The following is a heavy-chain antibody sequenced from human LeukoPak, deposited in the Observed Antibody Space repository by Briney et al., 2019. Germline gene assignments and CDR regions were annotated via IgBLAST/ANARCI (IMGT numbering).Heavy chain of an antibody. CDR1: GFTFSSYE. J-gene: IGHJ4*02. CDR2: ISSSGSTI. CDR3: ARAGLATPHFDY. D-gene: IGHD5-12*01. Sequence: GGSLRLSCAASGFTFSSYEMNWVRQAPGKGLEWVSYISSSGSTIYYADSVKGRFTISRVNAKNSLYLQMNSLRAEDTAVYYCARAGLATPHFDYWGQGTLVTVSS. V-gene: IGHV3-48*03.